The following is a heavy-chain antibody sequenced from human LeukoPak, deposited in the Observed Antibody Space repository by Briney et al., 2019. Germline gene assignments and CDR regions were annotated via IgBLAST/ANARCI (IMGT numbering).Heavy chain of an antibody. CDR2: TRYDGSFV. J-gene: IGHJ6*02. V-gene: IGHV3-30*02. Sequence: GGSLRLSCAVSGFSFSSYGMQWVRQAPGKGPEWVAFTRYDGSFVYYANSVKGRFTISRDNSKNTLYLQMNSLRAEDTAVYYCARDALYCGGDCYSYGMDVWGQGTTVTVSS. CDR3: ARDALYCGGDCYSYGMDV. CDR1: GFSFSSYG. D-gene: IGHD2-21*02.